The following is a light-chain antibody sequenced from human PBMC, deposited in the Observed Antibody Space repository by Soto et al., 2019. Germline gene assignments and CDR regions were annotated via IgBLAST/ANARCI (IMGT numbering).Light chain of an antibody. CDR2: KAS. CDR3: QQYNSYST. Sequence: DIQMTQSPSTLSASVGDRVTITCRASQSISSWLAWYQQKPGKAPKLLIYKASSLESGVPSRFSGSGSGTEFTLTISSLQPDDFATYNCQQYNSYSTFGQGTKVEIK. J-gene: IGKJ1*01. V-gene: IGKV1-5*03. CDR1: QSISSW.